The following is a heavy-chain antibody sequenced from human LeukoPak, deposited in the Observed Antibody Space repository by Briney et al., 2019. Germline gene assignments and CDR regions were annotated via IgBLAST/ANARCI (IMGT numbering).Heavy chain of an antibody. CDR1: GYTFIGYF. J-gene: IGHJ4*02. Sequence: ASVKVSCKASGYTFIGYFMHWVRQAPGQGLEWMGWINPNSGDTNYAQKFQGRVTMTRDTSISTAYVELSRLRSDDTAVYFCARGKRLGGYSYYFDYWGQGTLVTVSS. V-gene: IGHV1-2*02. CDR2: INPNSGDT. CDR3: ARGKRLGGYSYYFDY. D-gene: IGHD2-21*01.